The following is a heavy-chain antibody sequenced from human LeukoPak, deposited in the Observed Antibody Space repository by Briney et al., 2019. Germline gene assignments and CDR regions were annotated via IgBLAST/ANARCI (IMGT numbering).Heavy chain of an antibody. D-gene: IGHD2-21*02. J-gene: IGHJ4*02. CDR1: GGSISSGDYY. Sequence: SQTLSLTCTVSGGSISSGDYYWSWIRQPPGKGLEWIGYIYYSGSTYYNPSLKSRVTISVDTSKNQFSLKLSSVTAADTAVYYCARASRRLLFADYWGQGTLVTVSS. CDR3: ARASRRLLFADY. V-gene: IGHV4-30-4*01. CDR2: IYYSGST.